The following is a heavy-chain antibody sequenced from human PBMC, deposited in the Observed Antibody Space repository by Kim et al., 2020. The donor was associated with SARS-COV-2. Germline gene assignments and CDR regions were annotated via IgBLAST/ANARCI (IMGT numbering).Heavy chain of an antibody. V-gene: IGHV1-18*01. D-gene: IGHD3-22*01. Sequence: ASVKVSCKASGYTFTSYGISWVRQAPGQGLEWMGWISAYNGNPNYAHKLQGRVTMTTDTSTSTAYMELRSLRSDDTAVYYCARDKRSKTYYYDSSGDAFDIWGRGTMVTVSS. CDR1: GYTFTSYG. CDR3: ARDKRSKTYYYDSSGDAFDI. CDR2: ISAYNGNP. J-gene: IGHJ3*02.